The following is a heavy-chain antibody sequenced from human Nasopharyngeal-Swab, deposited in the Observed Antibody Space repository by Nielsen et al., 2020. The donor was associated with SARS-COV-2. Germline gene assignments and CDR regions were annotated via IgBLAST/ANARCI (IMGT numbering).Heavy chain of an antibody. Sequence: GGSLRLSCAASGFTFSSYGMHWVRQAPGKGLEWVAVISYDGSNKYYADSVKGRFTISRDNSKNPLDLQMNSLRAEDTAVYYCARDFRDSAAVAGTVGAFDIWGQGTMVTVSS. V-gene: IGHV3-30*03. D-gene: IGHD6-19*01. CDR1: GFTFSSYG. CDR3: ARDFRDSAAVAGTVGAFDI. CDR2: ISYDGSNK. J-gene: IGHJ3*02.